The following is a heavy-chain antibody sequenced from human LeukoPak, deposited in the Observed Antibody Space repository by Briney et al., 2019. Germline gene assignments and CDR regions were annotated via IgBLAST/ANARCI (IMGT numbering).Heavy chain of an antibody. V-gene: IGHV3-33*01. CDR2: IWYDGSNK. J-gene: IGHJ4*02. Sequence: PGGSLRLSCAASGFTFSSYGMHWVRQAPGKGLEWVAVIWYDGSNKYYADSVKGRFTISRDNSKNTLYLQMNSLRAEDTAVYYCARDPIAAAGTVYYFDYWGQGTLVTGSS. D-gene: IGHD6-13*01. CDR1: GFTFSSYG. CDR3: ARDPIAAAGTVYYFDY.